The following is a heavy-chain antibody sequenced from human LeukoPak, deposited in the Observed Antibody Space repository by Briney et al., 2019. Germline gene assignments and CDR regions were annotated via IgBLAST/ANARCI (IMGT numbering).Heavy chain of an antibody. J-gene: IGHJ2*01. CDR1: GFTFSSYS. CDR3: ARDRGHYYGSGSYSQYWYFDL. V-gene: IGHV3-7*01. CDR2: INLDGSEK. Sequence: GGSLRLSCAASGFTFSSYSMNWVRQAPGKGLEWVANINLDGSEKYYVDSVKGRFTISRDNAKNSLYLQMNSLRAEDTAVYYCARDRGHYYGSGSYSQYWYFDLWGRGTLVTVSS. D-gene: IGHD3-10*01.